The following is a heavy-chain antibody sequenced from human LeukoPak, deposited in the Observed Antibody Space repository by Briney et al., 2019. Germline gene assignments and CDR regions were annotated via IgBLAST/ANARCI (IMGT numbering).Heavy chain of an antibody. CDR2: IYTSGST. CDR1: GGSISSYY. J-gene: IGHJ6*03. D-gene: IGHD3-3*02. V-gene: IGHV4-4*09. Sequence: SETLSLTCTVSGGSISSYYWSWIREPPGKGLERIGYIYTSGSTNYNPSLKRRVTISVDTSKIQFYLKLSSVTAADTAVYYCARHLSSPYYYYYMDVWGKGTTATVSS. CDR3: ARHLSSPYYYYYMDV.